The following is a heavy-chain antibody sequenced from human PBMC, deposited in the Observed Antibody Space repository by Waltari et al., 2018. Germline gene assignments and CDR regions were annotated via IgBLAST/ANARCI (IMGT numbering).Heavy chain of an antibody. J-gene: IGHJ4*02. CDR2: FKPEDDET. V-gene: IGHV1-24*01. CDR1: GYTLTELS. Sequence: QVQLVQSGAEVKKPGASVKVSCKVSGYTLTELSIDWVRQAPGKGLEWMGTFKPEDDETICAQKFQGRVTMTEDTSTDTAYMELSSLRSEDTAVYYCATGLSVVVGFDYWGQGTLVTVSS. D-gene: IGHD2-15*01. CDR3: ATGLSVVVGFDY.